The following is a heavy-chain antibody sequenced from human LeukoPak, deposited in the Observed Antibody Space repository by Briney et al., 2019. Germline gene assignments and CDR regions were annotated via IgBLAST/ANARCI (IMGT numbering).Heavy chain of an antibody. V-gene: IGHV3-48*03. CDR3: ARLLDISDH. CDR2: ISGSGSTK. D-gene: IGHD3-22*01. Sequence: GGSLRLSCAASGFTFSTYEMNWVRQAPGKGLEWLSYISGSGSTKYYADSVRGRFTISRDNSKNSLYLQINSLRAEDTAVYYCARLLDISDHWGQGTLVTVSS. CDR1: GFTFSTYE. J-gene: IGHJ4*02.